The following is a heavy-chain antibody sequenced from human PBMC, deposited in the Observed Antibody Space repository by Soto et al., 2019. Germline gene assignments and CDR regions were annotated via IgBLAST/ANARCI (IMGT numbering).Heavy chain of an antibody. Sequence: SETLSLTCTVSGGSISSGGYYWSWIRQHPGKGLEWIGYIYYSGSTYYNPSLKSRVTISVDTSKNQFSLKLSSVTAADTAVYYCARERFDCSSTSCYGDAFDIWGQGTMVTVSS. D-gene: IGHD2-2*01. CDR3: ARERFDCSSTSCYGDAFDI. CDR1: GGSISSGGYY. V-gene: IGHV4-31*03. CDR2: IYYSGST. J-gene: IGHJ3*02.